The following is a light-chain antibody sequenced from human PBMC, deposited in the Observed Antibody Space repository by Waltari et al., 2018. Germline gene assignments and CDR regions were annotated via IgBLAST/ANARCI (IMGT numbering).Light chain of an antibody. Sequence: SGSPGQSITISCSGVGSAVGASDSVSWHQHHPGKAPQVIIYDVTNRPSGVSVRFSASKSANTASLTISRLQPEDEADYYCSSQTLDGLVLFGGGTRLTVL. CDR2: DVT. J-gene: IGLJ2*01. CDR1: GSAVGASDS. V-gene: IGLV2-14*03. CDR3: SSQTLDGLVL.